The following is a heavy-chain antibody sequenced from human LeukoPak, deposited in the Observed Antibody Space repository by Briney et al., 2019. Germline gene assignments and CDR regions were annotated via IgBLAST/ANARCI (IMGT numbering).Heavy chain of an antibody. Sequence: PSETLSLTCTVSGGSISSYYWSWIRQPPGKGLEWIGYTYYSGSANYNPSLKSRVTMSVDTSKNQFSLRLNSVTAADTAVYYCARGGSRDGYNRPLDYWAQGTLVTVSS. CDR3: ARGGSRDGYNRPLDY. CDR1: GGSISSYY. V-gene: IGHV4-59*01. J-gene: IGHJ4*02. D-gene: IGHD5-24*01. CDR2: TYYSGSA.